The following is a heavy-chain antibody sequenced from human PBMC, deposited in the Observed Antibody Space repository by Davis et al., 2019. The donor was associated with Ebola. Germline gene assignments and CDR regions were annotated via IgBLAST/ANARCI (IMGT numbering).Heavy chain of an antibody. D-gene: IGHD7-27*01. Sequence: AASVKVSCKASGYTFTGYYMHWVRQAPGQGLEWMGWINPNSGNTNYAQKFQGRVTMTRDTSITTAYMELSRLRSDDTAVYYCARDGSTSDQKSGELDYWGQGPLVTVSS. J-gene: IGHJ4*02. V-gene: IGHV1-2*02. CDR2: INPNSGNT. CDR1: GYTFTGYY. CDR3: ARDGSTSDQKSGELDY.